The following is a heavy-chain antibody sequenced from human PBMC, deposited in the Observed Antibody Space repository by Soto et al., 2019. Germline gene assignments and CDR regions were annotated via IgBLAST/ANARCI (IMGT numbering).Heavy chain of an antibody. CDR1: GFTFSSYA. Sequence: GGSLRLSCSASGFTFSSYAMHWVRQAPGKGLEYVSAISSNGGSTYYADSVKGRFSVSRDNSKNTLFLHMNSLRAEDTAVYFCAKLVDKSLDDYWGQGALVTVSS. V-gene: IGHV3-64*04. J-gene: IGHJ4*02. CDR3: AKLVDKSLDDY. CDR2: ISSNGGST. D-gene: IGHD3-16*01.